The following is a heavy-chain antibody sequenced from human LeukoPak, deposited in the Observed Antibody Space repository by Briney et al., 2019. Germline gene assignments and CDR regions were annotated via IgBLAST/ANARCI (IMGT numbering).Heavy chain of an antibody. CDR3: ARRSFYSSSSGFAY. CDR2: IYHSGST. V-gene: IGHV4-39*07. CDR1: GGSISSSSYY. D-gene: IGHD6-6*01. J-gene: IGHJ4*02. Sequence: SETLSLTCTVSGGSISSSSYYWGWIRQPPGKGLERVGSIYHSGSTYYNPSLRSRLIISVDTSKNQFSLRLSSVTASDTAVYYCARRSFYSSSSGFAYWGQGTLVTVSS.